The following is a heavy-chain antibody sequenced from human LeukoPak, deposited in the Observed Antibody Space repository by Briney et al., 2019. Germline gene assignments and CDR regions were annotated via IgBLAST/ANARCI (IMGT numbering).Heavy chain of an antibody. D-gene: IGHD5-18*01. CDR3: AKAWGRGYSYGPFDY. J-gene: IGHJ4*02. CDR2: INQDGSEK. V-gene: IGHV3-7*03. CDR1: EFPFNGYW. Sequence: GSLRLSCAASEFPFNGYWMSWVRQAPGKGLECVANINQDGSEKYYVDSVRGRFTISRDNAKNSLYLQMNSLRAEDTALYYCAKAWGRGYSYGPFDYWGQGTLVTVSS.